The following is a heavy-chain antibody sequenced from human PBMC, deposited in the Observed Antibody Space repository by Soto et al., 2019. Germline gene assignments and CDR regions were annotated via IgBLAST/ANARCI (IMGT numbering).Heavy chain of an antibody. CDR2: IYYSGST. Sequence: SETLSLTCNVSGGSISSYYWSWIRQPPGKGLEGIGYIYYSGSTNYNPSLKSRVTISVDTSKNQFSLKLSSVTAADTAVYYCARHTNGDYMDVWGKGTTVTVSS. D-gene: IGHD2-8*01. V-gene: IGHV4-59*08. CDR1: GGSISSYY. CDR3: ARHTNGDYMDV. J-gene: IGHJ6*03.